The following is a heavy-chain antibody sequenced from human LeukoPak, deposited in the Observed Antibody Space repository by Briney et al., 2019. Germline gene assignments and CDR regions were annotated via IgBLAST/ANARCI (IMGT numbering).Heavy chain of an antibody. J-gene: IGHJ3*02. D-gene: IGHD2-15*01. CDR3: VSRSGPAAFDI. CDR1: GYSFTNYW. Sequence: GESLKISCKGSGYSFTNYWIGWVRQMPGKGLEWMGIIHPSNSDTRYRPSFQGQVSISADKSISTAYLQWSSLKASDTAMYYCVSRSGPAAFDIWAQGTMVTVSS. CDR2: IHPSNSDT. V-gene: IGHV5-51*01.